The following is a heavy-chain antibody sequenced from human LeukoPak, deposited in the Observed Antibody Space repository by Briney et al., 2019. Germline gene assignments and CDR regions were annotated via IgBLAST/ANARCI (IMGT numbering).Heavy chain of an antibody. V-gene: IGHV4-59*01. J-gene: IGHJ3*02. Sequence: SVTLSLTCSVSVGSFSSFYWSWMRQPPGKGLEWVGYIYYSGSANYNASFKGRVTISVDTSKNQFSWKLSYVKSADTAFIYFARDGYSGSYPLAFDIWGQGTMVTVSS. D-gene: IGHD1-26*01. CDR2: IYYSGSA. CDR3: ARDGYSGSYPLAFDI. CDR1: VGSFSSFY.